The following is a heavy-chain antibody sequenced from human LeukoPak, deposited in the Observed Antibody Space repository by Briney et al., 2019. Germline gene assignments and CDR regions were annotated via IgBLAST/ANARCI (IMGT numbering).Heavy chain of an antibody. D-gene: IGHD3-22*01. V-gene: IGHV3-7*04. J-gene: IGHJ4*02. Sequence: PGGSLRLSCAASGFPFAPFWMTWVRQAPGKGPEFVATMNRDGSEVAYGDYVRDRFTISRDNAKNSLYLQMYSLRAEDTAVYHCARGIDEWLYLYYWGQGALVTVSS. CDR2: MNRDGSEV. CDR1: GFPFAPFW. CDR3: ARGIDEWLYLYY.